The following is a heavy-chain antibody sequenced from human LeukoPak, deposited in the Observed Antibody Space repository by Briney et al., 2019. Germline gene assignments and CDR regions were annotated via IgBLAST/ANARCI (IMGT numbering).Heavy chain of an antibody. CDR3: ARDSRLDYDFWSGYYWAAGGFYYMDV. V-gene: IGHV3-21*01. J-gene: IGHJ6*03. Sequence: GGSLRLSCAASGFTFSSYSMNWVRQAPGKGLEWVSSISSSSSYIYYADSVKGRFTISRDNAKNSLYLQMNSLRAEDTAVYYCARDSRLDYDFWSGYYWAAGGFYYMDVWGKGATVTVSS. CDR2: ISSSSSYI. CDR1: GFTFSSYS. D-gene: IGHD3-3*01.